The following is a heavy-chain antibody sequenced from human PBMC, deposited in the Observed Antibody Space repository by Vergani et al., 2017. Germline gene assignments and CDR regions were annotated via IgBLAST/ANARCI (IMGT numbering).Heavy chain of an antibody. CDR2: IYSGGST. CDR1: GFTVSSNY. V-gene: IGHV3-53*01. Sequence: EVQLVESGGGLIQPGGSLRLSCAASGFTVSSNYMSWVRQAPGKGLEWVSVIYSGGSTYYADSVKGRFTISRDNSKNTLYLQMNSLRAEDTAVYYCARDSSTLPYYYYYMDGWGKGTTVTVSS. D-gene: IGHD2-2*01. J-gene: IGHJ6*03. CDR3: ARDSSTLPYYYYYMDG.